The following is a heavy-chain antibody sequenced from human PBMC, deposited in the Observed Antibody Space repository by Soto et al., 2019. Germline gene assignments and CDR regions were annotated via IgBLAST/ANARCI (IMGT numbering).Heavy chain of an antibody. V-gene: IGHV1-18*01. J-gene: IGHJ6*03. Sequence: ASVKVSCKASGYTFTSYGISWVRQAPGQGLEWMGWISAYNGNTNYAQKLQGRVTMTTDTSTSTAYMELRSLRSDDTAVYYCARGGEYCSSTSCYGGRGGYMDVWGKGTTVTVSS. CDR1: GYTFTSYG. D-gene: IGHD2-2*01. CDR3: ARGGEYCSSTSCYGGRGGYMDV. CDR2: ISAYNGNT.